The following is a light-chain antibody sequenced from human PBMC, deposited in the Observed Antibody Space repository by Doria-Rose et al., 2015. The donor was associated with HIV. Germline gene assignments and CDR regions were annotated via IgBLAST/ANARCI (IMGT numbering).Light chain of an antibody. Sequence: TQSPGTLSLSPGERATLSCRASQCFSSTYLAWYQQKPGQAPSLLIYDGSTRATGIPDRFSASGSGTGFTLTINRLEPEDFALYYCHQYGTSWTFGQGTKVEI. CDR3: HQYGTSWT. V-gene: IGKV3-20*01. CDR2: DGS. CDR1: QCFSSTY. J-gene: IGKJ1*01.